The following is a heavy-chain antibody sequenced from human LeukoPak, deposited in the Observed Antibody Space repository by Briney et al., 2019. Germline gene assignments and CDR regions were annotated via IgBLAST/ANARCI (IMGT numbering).Heavy chain of an antibody. D-gene: IGHD2-8*02. Sequence: GASVKVSCKASGYTFTGYYMHWVRQAPGQGLEWMGWINPNSGGTNYAQKFQGWVTMTRDTSISTAYMELSRLRSDDTAMYYCATSGGPRDYFYYMDVWGKGTTVTVSS. CDR1: GYTFTGYY. V-gene: IGHV1-2*04. J-gene: IGHJ6*03. CDR3: ATSGGPRDYFYYMDV. CDR2: INPNSGGT.